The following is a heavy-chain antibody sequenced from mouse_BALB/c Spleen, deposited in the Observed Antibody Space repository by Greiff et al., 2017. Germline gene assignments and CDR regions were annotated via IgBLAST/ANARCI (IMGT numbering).Heavy chain of an antibody. V-gene: IGHV1-63*01. Sequence: VQLKESGAELVRPGTSVKISCKASGYAFTNYWLGWVKQRPGHGLEWIGDIYPGSGNTYYNEKFKGKATLTADKSSSTAYMQLSSLTSEDSAVYFCARSKYGNPFAYWGQGTLVTVSA. J-gene: IGHJ3*01. D-gene: IGHD2-10*02. CDR2: IYPGSGNT. CDR3: ARSKYGNPFAY. CDR1: GYAFTNYW.